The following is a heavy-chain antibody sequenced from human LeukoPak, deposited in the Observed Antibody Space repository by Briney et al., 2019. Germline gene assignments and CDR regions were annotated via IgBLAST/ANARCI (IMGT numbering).Heavy chain of an antibody. D-gene: IGHD2-2*01. J-gene: IGHJ4*02. Sequence: ASVKVSCKASGYTFTNHGINWARQAPGQGLEWMGWISAYNGNTNYAQKVQGRVTMTADTSTSTAYMELRSLRSDDTAVYYCARVDGRYCSSTSCYAWDHWGQGTLVTVPS. CDR1: GYTFTNHG. CDR3: ARVDGRYCSSTSCYAWDH. V-gene: IGHV1-18*01. CDR2: ISAYNGNT.